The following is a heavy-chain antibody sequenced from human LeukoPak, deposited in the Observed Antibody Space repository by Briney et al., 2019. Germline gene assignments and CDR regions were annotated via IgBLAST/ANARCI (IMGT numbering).Heavy chain of an antibody. CDR1: GGSISSGGFY. CDR3: ARHASSWPNFDF. D-gene: IGHD6-13*01. Sequence: PSQTLSLTCTVSGGSISSGGFYWSWIRQPAGKGLEWIGHIYSSGSTSYNPSLKSRVTISVDTSKNQFSLKLSSVTAADTAVFYCARHASSWPNFDFWGQGTLVTVSS. V-gene: IGHV4-61*09. CDR2: IYSSGST. J-gene: IGHJ4*02.